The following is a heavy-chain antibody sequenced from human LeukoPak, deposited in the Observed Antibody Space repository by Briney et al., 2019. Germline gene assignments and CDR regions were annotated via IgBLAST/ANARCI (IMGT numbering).Heavy chain of an antibody. V-gene: IGHV3-23*01. J-gene: IGHJ4*02. Sequence: GGSLRLSCAASGFTFNNYAMSWVRQAPGKGLEWVSVISGSVGSTYYADSVKGRFTISRDNSKNTLYLQMNSLGAEDTAVYFCAKDILTGYYAPFDYWGQGTLVTVSS. D-gene: IGHD3-9*01. CDR1: GFTFNNYA. CDR2: ISGSVGST. CDR3: AKDILTGYYAPFDY.